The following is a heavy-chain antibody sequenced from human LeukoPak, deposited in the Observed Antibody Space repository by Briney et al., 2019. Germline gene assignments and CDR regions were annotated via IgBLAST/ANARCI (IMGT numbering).Heavy chain of an antibody. CDR1: GYTFTDYY. V-gene: IGHV1-69-2*01. J-gene: IGHJ3*02. D-gene: IGHD2-2*01. Sequence: ASVKVSCKVSGYTFTDYYMHWVQQAPGKGLEWMGLVDPEDGETIYAEKFQGRVTITADTSTDTAYMELNSLRSEDTAVYYCATDLVLGPAAMRAFDIWGQGTMVTVSS. CDR3: ATDLVLGPAAMRAFDI. CDR2: VDPEDGET.